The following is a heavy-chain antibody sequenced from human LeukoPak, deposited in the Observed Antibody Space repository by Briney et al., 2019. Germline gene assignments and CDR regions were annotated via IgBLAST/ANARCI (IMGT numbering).Heavy chain of an antibody. CDR2: IKHDRSER. Sequence: RGGLRLSSAHSVVTLCSDLMSSGRAGPRGRVGRVENIKHDRSERYYVESEKGRFTISRDKAKKSLYLQMNSLRADDTAVYYCASFDCGGDRCLENWGQGALVTVFS. D-gene: IGHD2-21*02. J-gene: IGHJ4*02. V-gene: IGHV3-7*01. CDR3: ASFDCGGDRCLEN. CDR1: VVTLCSDL.